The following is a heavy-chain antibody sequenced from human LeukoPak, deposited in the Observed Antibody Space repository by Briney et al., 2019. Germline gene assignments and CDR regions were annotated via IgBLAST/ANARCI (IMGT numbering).Heavy chain of an antibody. J-gene: IGHJ3*02. V-gene: IGHV1-69*01. D-gene: IGHD6-13*01. CDR3: ARDAGSSWSVGASDI. CDR1: GGTFSCYA. Sequence: SVKVSCKGSGGTFSCYAVSWVRQARGKGLEWMGGIIPIFGSANYAQKFQGRVTITADESTSTAYMELSSLRSEDTAMYYCARDAGSSWSVGASDIWGQGTLVAVSS. CDR2: IIPIFGSA.